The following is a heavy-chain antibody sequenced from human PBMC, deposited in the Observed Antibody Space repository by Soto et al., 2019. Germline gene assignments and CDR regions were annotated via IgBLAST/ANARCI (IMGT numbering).Heavy chain of an antibody. V-gene: IGHV4-39*01. CDR1: GGSVTNSSYY. D-gene: IGHD1-20*01. CDR2: VYYRGRS. J-gene: IGHJ4*02. Sequence: SETLSLTCTVSGGSVTNSSYYWGWIRQSPGKGLEWIGSVYYRGRSYSKSSVKSRVTISVDTSKNQFSLNLNSVTASDTAVYFRVSQRNTVITQASFDYWGPGALVT. CDR3: VSQRNTVITQASFDY.